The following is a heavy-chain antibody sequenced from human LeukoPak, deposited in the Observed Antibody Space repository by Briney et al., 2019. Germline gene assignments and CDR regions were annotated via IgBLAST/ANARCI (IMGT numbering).Heavy chain of an antibody. CDR2: INSDGSTT. V-gene: IGHV3-74*01. D-gene: IGHD5-18*01. CDR3: ARGYSSGYRIDY. J-gene: IGHJ4*02. CDR1: GFTFSSYW. Sequence: GGSLRLSCAASGFTFSSYWMHWVRQAPGKGLVWVSRINSDGSTTSYADSVKGRFTISRDNAKKTVYLQMNSLRAEDTAVYYCARGYSSGYRIDYWGQGTLATVPS.